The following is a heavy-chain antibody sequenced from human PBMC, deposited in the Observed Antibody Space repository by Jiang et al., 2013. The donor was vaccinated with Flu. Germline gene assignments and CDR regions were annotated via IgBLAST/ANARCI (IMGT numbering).Heavy chain of an antibody. CDR1: EYNFISYW. CDR2: IYAGDSES. J-gene: IGHJ4*02. Sequence: GAEVKKPGESLKISCKGSEYNFISYWIGWVRQMPGKGLEWMGIIYAGDSESRYSPSFQGQVTISVDKSISTAYLQWSSLKASDTAIYYCARQPGKAAGPIDYWGQGTLVTVSS. D-gene: IGHD6-13*01. CDR3: ARQPGKAAGPIDY. V-gene: IGHV5-51*01.